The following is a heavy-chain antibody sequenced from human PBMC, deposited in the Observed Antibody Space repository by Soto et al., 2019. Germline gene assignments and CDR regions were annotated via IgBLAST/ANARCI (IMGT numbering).Heavy chain of an antibody. Sequence: SETLSLTCAVYGGSFSGYYWSWIRQPPGKGLEWIGEINHSGSTNYNPSLKSRVTISVDTSNNQFSLNVNSVTAADTAVYYCARDLRGSGWYYFDYWGQGTPVTVSS. V-gene: IGHV4-34*01. D-gene: IGHD6-19*01. CDR3: ARDLRGSGWYYFDY. J-gene: IGHJ4*02. CDR2: INHSGST. CDR1: GGSFSGYY.